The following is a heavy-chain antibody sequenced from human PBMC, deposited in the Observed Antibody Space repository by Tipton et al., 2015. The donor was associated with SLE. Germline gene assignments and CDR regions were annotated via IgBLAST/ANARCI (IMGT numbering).Heavy chain of an antibody. CDR1: GYTFTSYS. CDR2: MHPHSGNT. CDR3: ALRIQYFPY. V-gene: IGHV1-8*02. Sequence: QLVQSGVEVKKPGASVKVSCKASGYTFTSYSITWVRQAPGQGPEWMGWMHPHSGNTGYAQKFQGRVIMTRDTSTSTAYMEMSNLTADDTAVYYCALRIQYFPYWGQGTLVTVSP. D-gene: IGHD3-9*01. J-gene: IGHJ4*02.